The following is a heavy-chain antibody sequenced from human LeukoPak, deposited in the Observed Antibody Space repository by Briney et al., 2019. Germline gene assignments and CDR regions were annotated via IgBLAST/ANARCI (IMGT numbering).Heavy chain of an antibody. V-gene: IGHV3-15*01. CDR1: GFTFTDNW. Sequence: GGSLRLSCAVSGFTFTDNWMHWVRQAPGKGLEWVGRIKSKTDGGTTDYAAPVKGRFTISRDDSKNTLYLQMNSLKTEDTAVYYCTTVAPQLDYDSSGYYYGWGQGTLVTVSS. J-gene: IGHJ4*02. D-gene: IGHD3-22*01. CDR2: IKSKTDGGTT. CDR3: TTVAPQLDYDSSGYYYG.